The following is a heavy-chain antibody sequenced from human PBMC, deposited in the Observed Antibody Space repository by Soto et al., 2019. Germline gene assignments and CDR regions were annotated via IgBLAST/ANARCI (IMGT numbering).Heavy chain of an antibody. Sequence: LRLSCAASGFTFSSYGMHWVRQAPGKGLEWVAVIWYDGSNKYYADSVKGRFTISRDNSKNTLYLQMNSLRAEDTAVYYCARAGRYCSGGSCYSAAFDIWGQGTMVTVSS. CDR2: IWYDGSNK. J-gene: IGHJ3*02. V-gene: IGHV3-33*01. D-gene: IGHD2-15*01. CDR1: GFTFSSYG. CDR3: ARAGRYCSGGSCYSAAFDI.